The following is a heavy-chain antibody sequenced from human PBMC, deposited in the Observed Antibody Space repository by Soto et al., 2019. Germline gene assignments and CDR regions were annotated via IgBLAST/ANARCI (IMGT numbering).Heavy chain of an antibody. CDR1: GGSISTVGHY. Sequence: SETLSLTCSVSGGSISTVGHYWTWIRQPPGKGLEWIGEINHSGSTNYNPSLKSRVTISVDTSKNQFSLKLSSVTAADTAVYYCARMKYYDILTGYGMDVWGQGTTVTVSS. J-gene: IGHJ6*02. CDR2: INHSGST. CDR3: ARMKYYDILTGYGMDV. V-gene: IGHV4-34*01. D-gene: IGHD3-9*01.